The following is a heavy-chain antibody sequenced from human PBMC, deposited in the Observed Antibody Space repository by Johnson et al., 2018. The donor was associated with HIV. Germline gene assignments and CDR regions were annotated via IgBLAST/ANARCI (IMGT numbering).Heavy chain of an antibody. D-gene: IGHD1-26*01. CDR1: GFTLSNHW. CDR2: VNQDGSAK. J-gene: IGHJ3*01. CDR3: VTADRGSA. Sequence: VQLVESGGGLLQPGGSLRLSCAASGFTLSNHWMSWVRQAPGKGLEYVANVNQDGSAKFYVDSVKGRFTISRDNAKNSLYLQMNSLRDGDTAVYYCVTADRGSAWGQGTTVTVSS. V-gene: IGHV3-7*05.